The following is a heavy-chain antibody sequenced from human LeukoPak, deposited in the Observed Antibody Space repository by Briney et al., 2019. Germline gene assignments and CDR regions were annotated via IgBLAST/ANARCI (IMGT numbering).Heavy chain of an antibody. CDR3: AKYIAAYDY. D-gene: IGHD6-13*01. CDR2: ISGSGGST. J-gene: IGHJ4*02. CDR1: GFTFSSYA. V-gene: IGHV3-23*01. Sequence: PGGSLRLSCAASGFTFSSYAMSWVRQAPGKGLEWVSAISGSGGSTYYADSVKGRFTISRDNSKDTLYLQMNRLRAEETAVDYCAKYIAAYDYWGQGTLVTVSS.